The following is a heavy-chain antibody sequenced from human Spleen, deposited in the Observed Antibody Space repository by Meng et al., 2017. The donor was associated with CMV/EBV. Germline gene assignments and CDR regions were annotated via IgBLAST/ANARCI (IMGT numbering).Heavy chain of an antibody. Sequence: EVQLVESGXXLVKPGGSMRLACAXSGFTFSSYSMNWVRQAPGKGLEWVSSISSSSSYIYYADSVKGRFTISRDNAKNSLYLQMNSLRAEDTAVYYCARVVRQPAATGKFDYWGQGTLVTVSS. CDR1: GFTFSSYS. CDR2: ISSSSSYI. V-gene: IGHV3-21*01. D-gene: IGHD2-2*01. J-gene: IGHJ4*02. CDR3: ARVVRQPAATGKFDY.